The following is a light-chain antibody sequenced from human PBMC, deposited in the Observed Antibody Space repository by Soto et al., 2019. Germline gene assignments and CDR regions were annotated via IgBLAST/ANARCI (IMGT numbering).Light chain of an antibody. CDR3: QQSRTSPLT. CDR2: AAS. Sequence: IRMTQSASTLSASGGDRDTITGRASQNIINLLAWYQQKPGKAPKLLIYAASTLQSGVPSRFSGSGSGTEFNLTISSLQPDYFALYYCQQSRTSPLTLAGGTKVDIK. J-gene: IGKJ4*01. V-gene: IGKV1-27*01. CDR1: QNIINL.